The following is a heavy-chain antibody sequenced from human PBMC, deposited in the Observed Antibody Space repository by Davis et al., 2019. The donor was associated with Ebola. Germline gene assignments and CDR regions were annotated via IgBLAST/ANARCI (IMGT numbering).Heavy chain of an antibody. V-gene: IGHV4-39*07. CDR1: GGSISSSSYY. CDR2: IYYSGST. CDR3: ASLRVLLWFGEHFDY. Sequence: PSETLSLTCTVSGGSISSSSYYWGWIRQPPGKGLEWIGSIYYSGSTYYNPSLKSRVTISVDTSKNQFSLKLSSVTAADTAVYYCASLRVLLWFGEHFDYWGQGTLVTVSS. J-gene: IGHJ4*02. D-gene: IGHD3-10*01.